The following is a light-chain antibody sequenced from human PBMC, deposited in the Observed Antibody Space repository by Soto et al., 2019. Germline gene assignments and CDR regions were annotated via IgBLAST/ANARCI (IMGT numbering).Light chain of an antibody. J-gene: IGKJ1*01. Sequence: EIVLTQSPGNLSLSPGERATLSCRASQTISRSYLGWYQQKPGQAPRVLMTGASNRATGIPDRFSGSGSGTDFTLTISRLEPEDFAVYYCQQYGGSPRTFGQGTKVERK. V-gene: IGKV3-20*01. CDR2: GAS. CDR1: QTISRSY. CDR3: QQYGGSPRT.